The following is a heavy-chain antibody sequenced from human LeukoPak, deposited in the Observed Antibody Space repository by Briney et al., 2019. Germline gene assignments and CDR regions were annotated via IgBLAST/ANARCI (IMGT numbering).Heavy chain of an antibody. J-gene: IGHJ4*02. CDR1: GFTFSSYW. CDR3: ARGYSGSWLGYFDY. Sequence: PGGSLTLSCAASGFTFSSYWMHWVRQAPGKGLVWVSRINNEGSTTAYADSVKGRFTISRDNANNTVYLQMNSLGADDTAFYHCARGYSGSWLGYFDYWGQGPLVTVSS. V-gene: IGHV3-74*01. CDR2: INNEGSTT. D-gene: IGHD6-13*01.